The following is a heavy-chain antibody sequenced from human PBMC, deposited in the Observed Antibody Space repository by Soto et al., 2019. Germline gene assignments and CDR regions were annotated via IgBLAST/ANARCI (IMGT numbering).Heavy chain of an antibody. J-gene: IGHJ3*02. D-gene: IGHD3-22*01. CDR1: GGSISSSSYY. Sequence: SETLSLTCTVSGGSISSSSYYWGWIRQPPGKGLEWIGSIYYSGSTYYNPSLKSRVTISVDTSKNQFSLKLSSVTAADTAVYYCARRVRTYYDSRGFFDIWGQGTMVTVSS. CDR3: ARRVRTYYDSRGFFDI. V-gene: IGHV4-39*01. CDR2: IYYSGST.